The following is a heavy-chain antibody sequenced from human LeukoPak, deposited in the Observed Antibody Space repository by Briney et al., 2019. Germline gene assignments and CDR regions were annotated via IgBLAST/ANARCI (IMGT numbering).Heavy chain of an antibody. V-gene: IGHV3-21*01. D-gene: IGHD2-21*01. CDR1: GFTFSSYS. Sequence: GGSLRLSCAASGFTFSSYSMNWVRQAPGKGLEWVSSISSSSSYIYYADSVRGRFTISRDNSKNSFYLQMSSLRAEDTGVFYCARDVAYSAFDYWGQGTLVTVSS. CDR2: ISSSSSYI. CDR3: ARDVAYSAFDY. J-gene: IGHJ4*02.